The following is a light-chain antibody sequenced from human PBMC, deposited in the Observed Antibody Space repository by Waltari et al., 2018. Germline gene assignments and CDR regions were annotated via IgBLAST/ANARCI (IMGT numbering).Light chain of an antibody. V-gene: IGLV1-40*01. CDR1: SSNLGGRHP. Sequence: QSVLTQPPSVSGAPGQRVHIPCPGSSSNLGGRHPVHWYQQLPGTAPKPLMFGNNNRPSGVPDRFSGSKSGTSASLAITGLQAEDEGDYYCQSYDRRLNGWVFGGGTKVTVL. CDR2: GNN. J-gene: IGLJ3*02. CDR3: QSYDRRLNGWV.